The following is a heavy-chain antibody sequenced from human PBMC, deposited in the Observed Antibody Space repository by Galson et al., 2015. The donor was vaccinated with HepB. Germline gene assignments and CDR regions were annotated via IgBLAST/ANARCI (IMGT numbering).Heavy chain of an antibody. Sequence: SVKVSCKASGYTFTRYGISWVRQVPGQGLEWMGCVSGYNGDTNYAEEFRGRVTMTTDISTSTAYMELRSLRSDDTAVYYCARDVLTLGSGYDYWGQGTLVTVSS. CDR3: ARDVLTLGSGYDY. CDR1: GYTFTRYG. V-gene: IGHV1-18*01. D-gene: IGHD5-12*01. CDR2: VSGYNGDT. J-gene: IGHJ4*02.